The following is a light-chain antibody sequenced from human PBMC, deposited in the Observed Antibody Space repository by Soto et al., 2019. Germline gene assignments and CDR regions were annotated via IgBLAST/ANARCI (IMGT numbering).Light chain of an antibody. CDR3: QQYGSSWT. CDR2: TTS. CDR1: QSGSTNY. Sequence: EIVLTQSPGTLSLSPGERATLSCRASQSGSTNYIAWYQQKPRQAPRLLIYTTSNRATGIPDRFSGSGSGTDVTLTISRLEPEDFAVYYCQQYGSSWTFGQGTKVEIK. V-gene: IGKV3-20*01. J-gene: IGKJ1*01.